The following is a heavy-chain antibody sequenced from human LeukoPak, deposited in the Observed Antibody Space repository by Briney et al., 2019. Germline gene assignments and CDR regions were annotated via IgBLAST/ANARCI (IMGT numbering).Heavy chain of an antibody. J-gene: IGHJ4*02. CDR1: GDSVSSNSAV. CDR2: TYYRSKWYN. D-gene: IGHD1-26*01. V-gene: IGHV6-1*01. Sequence: SQTLSLTCAISGDSVSSNSAVWNWIRQSPSRGLEWLGRTYYRSKWYNDYAVSVRSRITINSDTSKNHFSLQLNSVTPEDTAVYYCARGKGGTGFDYWGRGTLVTVSS. CDR3: ARGKGGTGFDY.